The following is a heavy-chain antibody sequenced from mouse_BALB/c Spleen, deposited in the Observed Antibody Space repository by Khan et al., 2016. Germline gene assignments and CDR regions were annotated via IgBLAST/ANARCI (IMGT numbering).Heavy chain of an antibody. J-gene: IGHJ1*01. Sequence: EVQLVESGGGLVQPKGSLKLSCAASGFTFNTYAMDWVRQAPGKGLEWVARIRTKSNNLSTYYADSVKDRITISRADSQSILHLQMNNLKTEDTAVYYCVRQNLRWYFDVWGPGTTVTVSA. CDR2: IRTKSNNLST. CDR3: VRQNLRWYFDV. V-gene: IGHV10-1*02. D-gene: IGHD1-1*01. CDR1: GFTFNTYA.